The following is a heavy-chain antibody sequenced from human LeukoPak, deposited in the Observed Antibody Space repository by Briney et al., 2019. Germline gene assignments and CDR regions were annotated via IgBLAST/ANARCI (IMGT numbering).Heavy chain of an antibody. CDR2: IKQDGSEK. J-gene: IGHJ6*02. CDR1: GFTFSSYW. Sequence: TGGSLRLSCAASGFTFSSYWMSWVRQAPGKGLEWVANIKQDGSEKYYVDSVKGRFTISRDNAKNSLYLQMNSLRAEDTAVYYCARDQQWLATVTDYYYGMDVWGQGTTVTVSS. CDR3: ARDQQWLATVTDYYYGMDV. V-gene: IGHV3-7*01. D-gene: IGHD6-19*01.